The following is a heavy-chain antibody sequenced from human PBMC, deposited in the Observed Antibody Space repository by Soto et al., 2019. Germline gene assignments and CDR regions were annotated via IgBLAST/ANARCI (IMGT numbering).Heavy chain of an antibody. D-gene: IGHD3-22*01. CDR3: ARDETYYYDSSGRFDY. CDR1: GFTFSSYS. CDR2: ISSSSSYI. V-gene: IGHV3-21*01. J-gene: IGHJ4*02. Sequence: EVQLVESGGGLVKPGGSLRLSCAASGFTFSSYSMNWVRQAPGKGLEWVSSISSSSSYIYYADSVKGRFTISRDNAKNSLYLQMNSLRAEDTAVYYCARDETYYYDSSGRFDYWGQGTLVTVSS.